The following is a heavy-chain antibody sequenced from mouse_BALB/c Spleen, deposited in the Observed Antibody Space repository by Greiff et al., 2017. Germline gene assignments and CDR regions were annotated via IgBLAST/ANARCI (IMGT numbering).Heavy chain of an antibody. J-gene: IGHJ1*01. CDR3: ASTEITTALYWYFDV. CDR1: GYSITSDYA. V-gene: IGHV3-2*02. CDR2: ISYSGST. D-gene: IGHD1-2*01. Sequence: EVQLQESGPGLVKPSQSLSLTCTVTGYSITSDYAWNWIRQFPGNKLEWMGYISYSGSTSYNPSLKSPISITRDTSKNQFFLQLNSVTTEDTATYYCASTEITTALYWYFDVWGAGTTVTVSS.